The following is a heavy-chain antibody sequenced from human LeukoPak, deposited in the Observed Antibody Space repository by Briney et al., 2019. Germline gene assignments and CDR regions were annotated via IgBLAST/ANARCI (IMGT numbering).Heavy chain of an antibody. CDR3: ARGSQNY. CDR1: GGSISSGGYS. Sequence: SQTLSLTCAVSGGSISSGGYSWSWIRQPPGKGLEWIGYIYHSGSTYYNPSLKSRVTISVDRSKNQFSLKLSSVTAADTAVYYCARGSQNYWGQGTLVTVSS. CDR2: IYHSGST. V-gene: IGHV4-30-2*01. J-gene: IGHJ4*02.